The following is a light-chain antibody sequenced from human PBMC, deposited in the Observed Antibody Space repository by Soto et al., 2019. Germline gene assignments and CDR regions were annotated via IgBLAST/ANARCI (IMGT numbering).Light chain of an antibody. Sequence: QSALTQPASVSGSPGQSITISCTGTSSDVGSYNLVSRYQQHPGKAPKLMIYEGSKRPSGVSNRFSGSKPGNTASLTISGPQAEDEAVFYCCSYAGSSTYVLGTGTKATAL. V-gene: IGLV2-23*01. CDR2: EGS. J-gene: IGLJ1*01. CDR1: SSDVGSYNL. CDR3: CSYAGSSTYV.